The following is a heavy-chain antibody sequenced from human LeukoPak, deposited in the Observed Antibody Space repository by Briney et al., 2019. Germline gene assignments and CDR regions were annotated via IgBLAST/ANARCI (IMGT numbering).Heavy chain of an antibody. CDR1: GFTFSGYW. Sequence: GGSLRLSCAASGFTFSGYWMSWVRQAPGKGLEWVANIKQDGSEKYYVDSVKGRFTISRDNAKNSLYLQMNSLRAEDTAVYYCARIYSSGWLDDAFDIWGQGTMVTVSS. D-gene: IGHD6-19*01. V-gene: IGHV3-7*01. CDR3: ARIYSSGWLDDAFDI. CDR2: IKQDGSEK. J-gene: IGHJ3*02.